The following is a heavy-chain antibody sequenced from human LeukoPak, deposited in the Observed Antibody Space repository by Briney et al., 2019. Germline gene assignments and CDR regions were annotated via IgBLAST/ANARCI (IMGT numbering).Heavy chain of an antibody. V-gene: IGHV3-23*01. CDR3: ARQSAVGRAYNHFEY. J-gene: IGHJ4*02. CDR2: VSTSGDAT. D-gene: IGHD3-16*01. Sequence: GVSLRLSCAASGFTFSTSAMSWVRQASGQGPEWVSTVSTSGDATYYADSVKGRLIISRDNSKNTLYLQADSLRAEDTAVYYCARQSAVGRAYNHFEYWGQGTLVTVSS. CDR1: GFTFSTSA.